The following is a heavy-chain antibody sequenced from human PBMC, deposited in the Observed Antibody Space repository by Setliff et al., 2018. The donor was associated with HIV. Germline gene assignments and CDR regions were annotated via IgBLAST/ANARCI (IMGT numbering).Heavy chain of an antibody. D-gene: IGHD3-3*01. J-gene: IGHJ2*01. CDR1: GFTFSSYE. CDR3: TAQGSVTNYNVWGGPFWYFDL. V-gene: IGHV3-48*03. CDR2: ISSSGSVI. Sequence: HPGGSLRLSCAASGFTFSSYEMNWVRQAPGKGLEWVSYISSSGSVIYYADSVKGRFTISRDNSKNSLYLQMNSLRAEDTAVYYCTAQGSVTNYNVWGGPFWYFDLWGRGTLVTVSS.